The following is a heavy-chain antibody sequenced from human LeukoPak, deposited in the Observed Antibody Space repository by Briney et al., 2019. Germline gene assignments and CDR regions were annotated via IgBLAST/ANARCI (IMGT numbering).Heavy chain of an antibody. CDR1: GGSISRSGYH. CDR3: ARHVRGDPGVFDS. CDR2: IYYSGST. D-gene: IGHD3-16*01. Sequence: PSETLSLTCTVSGGSISRSGYHWGWIRQPPGKGLEWIGSIYYSGSTHYNPSLKSRLTISVDTSKNQFSLNLSSVTAADTAVYYCARHVRGDPGVFDSWGQGTLVTVSS. V-gene: IGHV4-39*01. J-gene: IGHJ4*02.